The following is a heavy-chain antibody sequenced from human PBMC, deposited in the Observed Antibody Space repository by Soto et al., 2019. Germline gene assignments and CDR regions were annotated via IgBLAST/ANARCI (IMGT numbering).Heavy chain of an antibody. CDR3: ARVPFNYCTSSTCYGGGYGRDV. J-gene: IGHJ6*02. Sequence: QVQLVESGGGVVQPGRSLRLSCEASAFTFRSYAMHWVRQAPGKGLEWVAVISFDGNNKYYADSVKGRFTISRDNSKNTLFLQMDSRRAEDTAVYSCARVPFNYCTSSTCYGGGYGRDVGGQGTTVTVSS. CDR1: AFTFRSYA. V-gene: IGHV3-30*04. D-gene: IGHD2-2*01. CDR2: ISFDGNNK.